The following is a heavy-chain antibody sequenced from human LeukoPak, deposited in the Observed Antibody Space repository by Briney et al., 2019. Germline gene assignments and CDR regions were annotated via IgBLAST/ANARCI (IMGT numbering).Heavy chain of an antibody. CDR1: GGSFSGYY. CDR2: INHSGST. J-gene: IGHJ4*02. CDR3: ARTRYNDYGDYVPDY. V-gene: IGHV4-34*01. D-gene: IGHD4-17*01. Sequence: SETLSLTCAVYGGSFSGYYWSWIRQPPGKGLEWIGEINHSGSTNYNPSLKSRVTISVGTSKNQFSLKLSSVTAADTAVYYCARTRYNDYGDYVPDYWGQGTLVTVSS.